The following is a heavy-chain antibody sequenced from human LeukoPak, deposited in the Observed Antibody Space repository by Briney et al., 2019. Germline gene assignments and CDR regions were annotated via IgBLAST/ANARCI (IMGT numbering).Heavy chain of an antibody. CDR2: INHSGST. J-gene: IGHJ4*02. CDR3: ARVLEYYDYVWGSYRPSHYFDY. V-gene: IGHV4-34*01. D-gene: IGHD3-16*02. CDR1: GGSFSGYY. Sequence: PSETLSLTCAVYGGSFSGYYWSWIRQPPGKGLEWIGEINHSGSTNYNPSLKSRVTISVDTSKNQFSLKLSSVTAADTAAYYCARVLEYYDYVWGSYRPSHYFDYWGQGTLVTVSS.